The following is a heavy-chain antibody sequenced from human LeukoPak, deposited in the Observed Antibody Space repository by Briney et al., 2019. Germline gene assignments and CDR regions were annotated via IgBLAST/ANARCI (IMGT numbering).Heavy chain of an antibody. D-gene: IGHD3-3*01. CDR3: QSRFLEWLLDY. Sequence: RASETLSLTCAVSGDSISTTNYYWGWLRQPPGKGLEWIGIIYYSGITHYNPSLKSRVTILVDTSKNQFSLKLSSVTDADTAVYYCQSRFLEWLLDYWGQGTLVTVSS. CDR1: GDSISTTNYY. J-gene: IGHJ4*02. CDR2: IYYSGIT. V-gene: IGHV4-39*01.